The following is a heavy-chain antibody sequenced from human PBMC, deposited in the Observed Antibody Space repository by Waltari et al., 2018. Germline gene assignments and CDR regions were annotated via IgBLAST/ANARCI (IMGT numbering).Heavy chain of an antibody. CDR1: GYTFTSYA. CDR3: ARARYSSSWSHFDY. CDR2: INAGNGNT. J-gene: IGHJ4*02. D-gene: IGHD6-13*01. V-gene: IGHV1-3*03. Sequence: QVQLVQSGAEVKKPGASVKVSCKASGYTFTSYAMHWVRQAPGQRLEWMGWINAGNGNTKYSQEFQGRVTITRDTSASTAYMELSSPRSEDMAVYYCARARYSSSWSHFDYWGQGTLVTVSS.